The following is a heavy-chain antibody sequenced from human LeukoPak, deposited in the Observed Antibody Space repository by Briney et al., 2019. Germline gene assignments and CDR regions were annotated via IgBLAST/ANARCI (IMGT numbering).Heavy chain of an antibody. J-gene: IGHJ4*02. Sequence: SGPTLVKPTQTLTLTCSFSGFSLRTSGVGVGWIRQPPGKALEWLALIYWDDDKRYSPSLKSRLTITKDTSKNQVVLIMTNMDPVDTATYYCAQQGGYYETLDYWGQGTLVTVSS. D-gene: IGHD3-22*01. CDR3: AQQGGYYETLDY. CDR1: GFSLRTSGVG. V-gene: IGHV2-5*02. CDR2: IYWDDDK.